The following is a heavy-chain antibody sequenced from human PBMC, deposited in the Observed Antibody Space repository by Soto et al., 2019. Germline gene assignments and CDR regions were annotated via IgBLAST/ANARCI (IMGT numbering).Heavy chain of an antibody. CDR3: ARIKGGAAGNFDY. CDR2: IYYSGST. J-gene: IGHJ4*02. D-gene: IGHD6-13*01. V-gene: IGHV4-31*02. Sequence: WTWIRQHPGKGLEWIGYIYYSGSTYYNPSLKSRVTISVDTSKNQFSLRLSSVTAADSAVYYSARIKGGAAGNFDYWGQGTLVTVSS.